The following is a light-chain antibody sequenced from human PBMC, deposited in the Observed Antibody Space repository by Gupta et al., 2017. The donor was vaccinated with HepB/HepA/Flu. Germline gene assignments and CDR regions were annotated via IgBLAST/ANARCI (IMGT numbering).Light chain of an antibody. Sequence: DIQMTQSPSTLSASVGDRVTITCRASQNINTWLAWYQQKPGKAPTLLIYKASYVESGVPSRFSGSGSGTEFTLTISSLQTDDFATYYCQQYADYPRTFGHGTKVEVK. V-gene: IGKV1-5*03. CDR2: KAS. CDR1: QNINTW. CDR3: QQYADYPRT. J-gene: IGKJ1*01.